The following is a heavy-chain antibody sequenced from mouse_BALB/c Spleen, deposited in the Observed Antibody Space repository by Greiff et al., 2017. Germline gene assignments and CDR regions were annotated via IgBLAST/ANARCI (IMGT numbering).Heavy chain of an antibody. V-gene: IGHV1-69*02. CDR3: ARDGNLAY. D-gene: IGHD1-1*01. CDR1: GYTFTSYW. J-gene: IGHJ3*01. Sequence: QVQLKQPGAELVKPGASVKLSCKASGYTFTSYWMHWVKQRPGQGLEWIGEIDPSDSYTNYNQKFKGKATLTVDKSSSTAYMQLSSLTSEDSAVYYCARDGNLAYWGQGTLVTVSA. CDR2: IDPSDSYT.